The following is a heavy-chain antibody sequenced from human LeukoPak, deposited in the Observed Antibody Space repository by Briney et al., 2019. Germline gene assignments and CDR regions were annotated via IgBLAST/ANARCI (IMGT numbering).Heavy chain of an antibody. CDR3: AKGAGTYDYVWGSYRYPFDY. V-gene: IGHV3-23*01. CDR1: GFSFSSYA. J-gene: IGHJ4*02. Sequence: GGSLRLSCAASGFSFSSYAMSWVRQAPGKGLEWVSTISGSGGSTYYADSVKGRFTISRDNSKNTLYLQMNSLRAEDTAVYYCAKGAGTYDYVWGSYRYPFDYWGQGTLVTVSS. CDR2: ISGSGGST. D-gene: IGHD3-16*02.